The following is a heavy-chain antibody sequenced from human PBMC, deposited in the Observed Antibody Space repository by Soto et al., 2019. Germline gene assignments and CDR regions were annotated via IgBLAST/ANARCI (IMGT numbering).Heavy chain of an antibody. CDR2: INTNGVNT. Sequence: PGGSLRLSCAASGSTFSGYSMFWVRQAPGKGLEYVSAINTNGVNTFYAKSVKGRFTISRDNSKNTMYLQMGSLRAEDMAVYYCARGRVEDSSGWATYFDYWGQGTLVTVSS. D-gene: IGHD6-19*01. V-gene: IGHV3-64*01. CDR1: GSTFSGYS. J-gene: IGHJ4*02. CDR3: ARGRVEDSSGWATYFDY.